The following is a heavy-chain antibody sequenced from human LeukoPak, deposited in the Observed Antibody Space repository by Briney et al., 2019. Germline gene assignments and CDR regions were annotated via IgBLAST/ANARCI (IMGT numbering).Heavy chain of an antibody. CDR1: GGTFSSYG. CDR2: IIPIFGTA. D-gene: IGHD6-13*01. V-gene: IGHV1-69*13. J-gene: IGHJ6*02. Sequence: ASVKVSCKASGGTFSSYGISWVRQAPGQGLEWMGGIIPIFGTANYAQKFQGRVTITADESTSTAYMELSSLRAEDTAVYYCARDRISSSWSSYYYYGMDVWGQGTTVTVSS. CDR3: ARDRISSSWSSYYYYGMDV.